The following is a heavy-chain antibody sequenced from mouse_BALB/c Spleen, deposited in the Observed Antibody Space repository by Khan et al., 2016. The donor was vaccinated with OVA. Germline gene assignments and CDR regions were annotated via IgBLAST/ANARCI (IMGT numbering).Heavy chain of an antibody. CDR1: GYSITSDYA. Sequence: EVKLLESGPGLVKPSQSLSLTCTVTGYSITSDYAWNWIRQFPGNKLEWMGYISYSGSTSYNPSLKSRISITRDTSKNQFFLQLNSVTTEDTATYYCARDGSRYNYAMDYWGQGTAVTVPS. J-gene: IGHJ4*01. D-gene: IGHD2-3*01. V-gene: IGHV3-2*02. CDR3: ARDGSRYNYAMDY. CDR2: ISYSGST.